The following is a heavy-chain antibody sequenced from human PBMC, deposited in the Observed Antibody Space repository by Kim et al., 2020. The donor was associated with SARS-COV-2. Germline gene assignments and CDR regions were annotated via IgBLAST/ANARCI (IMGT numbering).Heavy chain of an antibody. CDR1: GFTVSSNY. D-gene: IGHD1-26*01. CDR2: IYSGGST. V-gene: IGHV3-53*01. J-gene: IGHJ6*02. CDR3: ARETGRGGSGNYYYYGMDV. Sequence: GGSLRLSCAASGFTVSSNYMSWVRQAPGKGLEWVSVIYSGGSTYYADSVKGRFTISRDNSKNTLYLQMNSLRAEDTAVYYCARETGRGGSGNYYYYGMDVWGQGTTVTVSS.